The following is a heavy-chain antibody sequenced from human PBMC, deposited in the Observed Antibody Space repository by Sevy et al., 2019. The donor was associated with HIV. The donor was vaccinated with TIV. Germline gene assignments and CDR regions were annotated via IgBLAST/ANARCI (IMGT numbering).Heavy chain of an antibody. Sequence: GGSLRLSCAASGFDFSDYYLNWIRQAPGKGLEWLSYISSTSSHRNYADSVKGRFSISRDNAKRSLYLQMNNLRAEDTAVYHCVRGVRDYGMEVWGQGTTVTVSS. V-gene: IGHV3-11*06. CDR2: ISSTSSHR. CDR3: VRGVRDYGMEV. J-gene: IGHJ6*02. CDR1: GFDFSDYY.